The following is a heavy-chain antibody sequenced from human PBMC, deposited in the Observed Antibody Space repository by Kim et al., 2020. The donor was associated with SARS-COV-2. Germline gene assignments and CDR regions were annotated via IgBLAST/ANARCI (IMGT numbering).Heavy chain of an antibody. J-gene: IGHJ6*02. V-gene: IGHV1-58*01. Sequence: YAEMFQERVTTTRDMSTSTAYMELSSLRSDDTAVYYCAAASRDYFYGMDVWGQGTTVTVTS. CDR3: AAASRDYFYGMDV.